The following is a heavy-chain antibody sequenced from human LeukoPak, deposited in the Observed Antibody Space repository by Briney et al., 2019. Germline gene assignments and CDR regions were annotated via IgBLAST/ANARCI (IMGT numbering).Heavy chain of an antibody. CDR2: ISSSSSYI. V-gene: IGHV3-21*01. CDR3: ARDGPTTEYYFDY. D-gene: IGHD1-1*01. CDR1: GFTFSNYW. Sequence: GGSLRLSCAASGFTFSNYWMSWVRQAPGKGLEWVSSISSSSSYIYYADSVKGRFTISRDNAKNSLYLQMNSLRAEDTAVYYCARDGPTTEYYFDYWGQGTLVTVSS. J-gene: IGHJ4*02.